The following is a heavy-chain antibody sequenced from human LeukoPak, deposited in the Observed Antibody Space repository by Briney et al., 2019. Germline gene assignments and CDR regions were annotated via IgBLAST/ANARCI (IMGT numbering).Heavy chain of an antibody. Sequence: GGSLRLSCAASGFTFSSYAMSWVRQAPGKGLEWVSVISGSGGSTYYADSVKGRFTISRDNSKNTLYLQMNSLRAEDTAVYYCAKDHRQQLVPHAFDIWGQGTMVTVSS. D-gene: IGHD6-13*01. CDR3: AKDHRQQLVPHAFDI. J-gene: IGHJ3*02. CDR1: GFTFSSYA. CDR2: ISGSGGST. V-gene: IGHV3-23*01.